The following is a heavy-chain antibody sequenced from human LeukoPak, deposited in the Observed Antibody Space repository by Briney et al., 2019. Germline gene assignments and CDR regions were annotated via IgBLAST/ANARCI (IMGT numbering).Heavy chain of an antibody. CDR3: STDSPTGFDH. J-gene: IGHJ4*02. D-gene: IGHD2-8*02. CDR1: GASIRSYY. Sequence: AETLSLTCTVSGASIRSYYWSWTRQTPGKGLEWIGYIYHTGSTKYNPSLKSRVTISIDTSKNHFSLTLTSVTAADTAVYYCSTDSPTGFDHWGQGALVTVSS. V-gene: IGHV4-59*01. CDR2: IYHTGST.